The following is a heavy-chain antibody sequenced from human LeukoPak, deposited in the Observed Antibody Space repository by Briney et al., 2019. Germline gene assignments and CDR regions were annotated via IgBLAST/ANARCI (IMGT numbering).Heavy chain of an antibody. V-gene: IGHV4-34*01. CDR1: GGSFSGYY. CDR2: IHHSGST. J-gene: IGHJ6*03. CDR3: ARIYCGGDCRGYYYHYYMDV. Sequence: KPSETLSLTCAVYGGSFSGYYWSWIRQPPGKGLECIGEIHHSGSTNYNPSLKSRVTLSVDTSKNQFSLKLSSVTAADTAVYYCARIYCGGDCRGYYYHYYMDVWGKGTTVTISS. D-gene: IGHD2-21*02.